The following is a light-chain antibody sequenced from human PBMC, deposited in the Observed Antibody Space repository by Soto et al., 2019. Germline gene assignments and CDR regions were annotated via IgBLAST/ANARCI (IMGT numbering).Light chain of an antibody. J-gene: IGKJ2*01. Sequence: DIQMTQSPSSLSASVGDRVTITCRASQSISSYLNWYQQKSGTAPKLLIYAASNLEGEVPSRFSGSGSGTDFTLTISSLQREDFATYYCQQTYSIPHTFGPGTKLEI. CDR3: QQTYSIPHT. CDR2: AAS. CDR1: QSISSY. V-gene: IGKV1-39*01.